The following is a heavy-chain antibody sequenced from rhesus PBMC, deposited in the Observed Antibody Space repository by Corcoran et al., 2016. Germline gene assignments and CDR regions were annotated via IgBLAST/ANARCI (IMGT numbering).Heavy chain of an antibody. J-gene: IGHJ4*01. D-gene: IGHD2-27*01. CDR3: ARDKGLYVGYYFDY. CDR2: IYGSGGGT. V-gene: IGHV4-106*01. CDR1: GGSISDDYY. Sequence: QVQLQESGPGLVKPSETLSLTCAVSGGSISDDYYWSWIRQPPGKGLEWSGYIYGSGGGTNYNPSLKNRVTISIDTSKNQFSLKLSSVTAADTAVYYCARDKGLYVGYYFDYWGQGVLVTVSS.